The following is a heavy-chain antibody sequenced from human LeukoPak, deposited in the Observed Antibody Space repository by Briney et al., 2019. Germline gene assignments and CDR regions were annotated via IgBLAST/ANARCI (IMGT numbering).Heavy chain of an antibody. CDR3: ARAESLEVAALDY. J-gene: IGHJ4*02. D-gene: IGHD2-15*01. Sequence: ASVKVSCKASGYTFTGYYMHWVRQAPGQGLEWMGWINPNSGGTNYAQKFQGRVTMTRDTSISTAYMELSSLRSEDTAVYYCARAESLEVAALDYWGQGTLVTVSS. CDR2: INPNSGGT. CDR1: GYTFTGYY. V-gene: IGHV1-2*02.